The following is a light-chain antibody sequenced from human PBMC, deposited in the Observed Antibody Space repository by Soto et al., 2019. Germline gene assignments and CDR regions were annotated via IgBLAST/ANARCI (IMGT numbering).Light chain of an antibody. CDR2: DAS. Sequence: AIQLTQSPSSLSASVGVRVTITCRASQGIRSALAWYQQKPGKAPKLLIYDASSLESGGPSRFSGSRCGTHFTRTFSSLLTEAFATYDCKKFNSYPQITFGPGTKADIK. CDR1: QGIRSA. CDR3: KKFNSYPQIT. J-gene: IGKJ3*01. V-gene: IGKV1-13*02.